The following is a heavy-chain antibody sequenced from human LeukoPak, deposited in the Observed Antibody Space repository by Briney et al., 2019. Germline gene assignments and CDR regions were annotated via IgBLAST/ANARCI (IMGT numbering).Heavy chain of an antibody. CDR2: INTNTGNP. J-gene: IGHJ4*02. CDR1: GYTFTSYA. CDR3: ARQVDDFWSGYRYIDY. V-gene: IGHV7-4-1*02. Sequence: GASVNVSCKASGYTFTSYAMNWVRQAPGQGLEWMGWINTNTGNPTYAQGFTGRFVFSLDTSVSTAYLQISSLKAEDTAVYYCARQVDDFWSGYRYIDYWGQGTLVTVSS. D-gene: IGHD3-3*01.